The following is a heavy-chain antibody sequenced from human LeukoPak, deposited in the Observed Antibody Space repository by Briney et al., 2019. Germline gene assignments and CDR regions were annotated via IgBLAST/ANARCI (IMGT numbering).Heavy chain of an antibody. V-gene: IGHV3-30*02. D-gene: IGHD3-22*01. Sequence: GGSLRLSCAASGSTFSSYGMHWVRQAPGKGLEWVAFIRYDGSNKYYADSVKGRFTISRDNSKNTLYLQMNSLRAEGTAVYYCAKDSRWRRVVITQYFQHWGQGTLVTVSS. CDR1: GSTFSSYG. CDR2: IRYDGSNK. CDR3: AKDSRWRRVVITQYFQH. J-gene: IGHJ1*01.